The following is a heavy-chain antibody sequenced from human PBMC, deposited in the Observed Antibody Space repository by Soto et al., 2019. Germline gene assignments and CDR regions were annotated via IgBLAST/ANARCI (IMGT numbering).Heavy chain of an antibody. V-gene: IGHV3-33*01. D-gene: IGHD5-12*01. CDR1: GFTFSSYG. CDR3: ARDLNPDGYNSNFDY. J-gene: IGHJ4*02. CDR2: IWYDGSNK. Sequence: GGSLRLSCAASGFTFSSYGMHWVRQAPGKGLEWVAVIWYDGSNKYYADSVKGRFTISRDNSKNTLYLQMNSLRAEDAAVYYCARDLNPDGYNSNFDYWGQGTLVTVSS.